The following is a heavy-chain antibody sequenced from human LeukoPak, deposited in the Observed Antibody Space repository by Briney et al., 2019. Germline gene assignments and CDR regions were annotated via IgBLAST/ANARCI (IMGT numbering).Heavy chain of an antibody. J-gene: IGHJ4*02. CDR3: ARGNSYGLDY. Sequence: GGSLRLSCAASGYTFTSYYMHWVRQAPGQGLEWMGIINPSGGSTSYAQKFQGRVTMTRDTSTSTVYMELSSLRSEDTAVYYCARGNSYGLDYWGQGTLVTVSS. V-gene: IGHV1-46*01. D-gene: IGHD5-18*01. CDR2: INPSGGST. CDR1: GYTFTSYY.